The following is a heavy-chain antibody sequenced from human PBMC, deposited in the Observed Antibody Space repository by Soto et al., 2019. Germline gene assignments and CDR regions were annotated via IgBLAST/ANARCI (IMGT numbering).Heavy chain of an antibody. Sequence: PGGSLRLSCAASGFTFSSYAMHWVRQAPGKGLEWVAVISYDGSNKYYADSVKGRFTISRDNSKNTLYLQMNSLRAEDTAVCYCARGRMVRGVLWFDPWGQGTLVTVSS. CDR1: GFTFSSYA. CDR2: ISYDGSNK. V-gene: IGHV3-30-3*01. D-gene: IGHD3-10*01. J-gene: IGHJ5*02. CDR3: ARGRMVRGVLWFDP.